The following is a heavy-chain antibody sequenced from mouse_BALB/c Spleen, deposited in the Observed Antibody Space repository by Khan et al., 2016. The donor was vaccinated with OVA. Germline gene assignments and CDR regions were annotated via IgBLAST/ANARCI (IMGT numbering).Heavy chain of an antibody. CDR1: GFSLTNYG. D-gene: IGHD2-2*01. Sequence: QVQLKESGPGLVAPSQSLSITCTVSGFSLTNYGVSWVRQPPGKGLEWLGVIWGDGSTHYHSALISRLSINKDNSKSQVFIKLNSLPTEDTATYYWAIIYYGYDWFAYWGQGTLVTVSA. CDR3: AIIYYGYDWFAY. V-gene: IGHV2-3*01. CDR2: IWGDGST. J-gene: IGHJ3*01.